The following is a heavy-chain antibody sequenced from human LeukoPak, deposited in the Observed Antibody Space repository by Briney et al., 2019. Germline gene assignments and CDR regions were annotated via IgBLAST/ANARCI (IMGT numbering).Heavy chain of an antibody. CDR3: AKDLRAYYYYYMDV. CDR2: IRYDGSNK. Sequence: GGSLRLSCAASGFTFSSYGMHWVRQAPGKGLEWVAFIRYDGSNKYYADSVKGRFTISRDNSKNTLYLQMNSLRAEDTAVYYCAKDLRAYYYYYMDVWGKGTTVTVSS. CDR1: GFTFSSYG. V-gene: IGHV3-30*02. J-gene: IGHJ6*03.